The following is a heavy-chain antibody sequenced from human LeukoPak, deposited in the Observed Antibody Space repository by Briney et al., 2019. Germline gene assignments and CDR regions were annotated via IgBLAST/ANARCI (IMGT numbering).Heavy chain of an antibody. D-gene: IGHD3-10*01. V-gene: IGHV1-69*06. CDR1: GGTFSSYA. CDR2: IIPIFGTA. J-gene: IGHJ5*02. CDR3: ARGGPRTYSSGSYSAFDP. Sequence: ASVKVSCKASGGTFSSYAISWVRQAPGQGLEWMGGIIPIFGTANYAQKFQGRVTITADKSTSTAYMELSSLRSEDTAVYYCARGGPRTYSSGSYSAFDPWGQGTLVTVSS.